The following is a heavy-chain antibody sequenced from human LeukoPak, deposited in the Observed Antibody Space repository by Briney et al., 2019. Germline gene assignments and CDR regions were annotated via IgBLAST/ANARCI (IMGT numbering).Heavy chain of an antibody. Sequence: GGSLRLSCAASGFTFSSYSMNWVRQAPGKGLVWVSRINSDGSSTTYADSVKGRFTISRDNAENTLYLQMNSLRAEDTAMYYCARQYSYDSSGYYPWDYWGQGTLVTVSS. J-gene: IGHJ4*02. D-gene: IGHD3-22*01. CDR3: ARQYSYDSSGYYPWDY. CDR1: GFTFSSYS. CDR2: INSDGSST. V-gene: IGHV3-74*01.